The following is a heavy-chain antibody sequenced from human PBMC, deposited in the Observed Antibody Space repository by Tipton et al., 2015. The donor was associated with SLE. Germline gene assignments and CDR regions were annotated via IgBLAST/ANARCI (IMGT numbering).Heavy chain of an antibody. J-gene: IGHJ4*02. D-gene: IGHD6-6*01. CDR1: GDSISSHY. Sequence: TLSLTCTVSGDSISSHYWSWIRQPPGKGLEWIGYIYYSGSTNYNPSLKSRVTISMDTSKNHFSLKLSSVTAADTAVYYCARVSDSSSHFFDYWSQGTLVTVSS. CDR3: ARVSDSSSHFFDY. V-gene: IGHV4-59*11. CDR2: IYYSGST.